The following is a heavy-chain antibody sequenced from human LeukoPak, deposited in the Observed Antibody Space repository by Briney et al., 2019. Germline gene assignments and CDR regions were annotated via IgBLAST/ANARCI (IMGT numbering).Heavy chain of an antibody. CDR3: ARKGRNGVGAFDI. CDR2: INHGGST. J-gene: IGHJ3*02. Sequence: SETLSLTCAVYGGSFSGYYWSWIRQPPGKGLEWIGEINHGGSTNYNPSLKSRVTISVDTSKNQFSLKLSSVTAADTAVYYCARKGRNGVGAFDIWGQGTMVTVSS. V-gene: IGHV4-34*01. D-gene: IGHD2-8*01. CDR1: GGSFSGYY.